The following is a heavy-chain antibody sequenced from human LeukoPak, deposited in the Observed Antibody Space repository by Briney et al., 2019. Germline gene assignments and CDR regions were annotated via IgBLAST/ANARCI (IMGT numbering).Heavy chain of an antibody. CDR2: FYYRGST. D-gene: IGHD5-18*01. V-gene: IGHV4-59*11. CDR3: ARDIISEYSKSHSHFDP. J-gene: IGHJ5*02. CDR1: GGSLSSQY. Sequence: SETLSLTCTVSGGSLSSQYWSWIRQPPGKGLEWIGYFYYRGSTSYNPSLKSRVTISVDTSKNQFSLRLNSVTAADTAVYYCARDIISEYSKSHSHFDPWGQGTLDTVSS.